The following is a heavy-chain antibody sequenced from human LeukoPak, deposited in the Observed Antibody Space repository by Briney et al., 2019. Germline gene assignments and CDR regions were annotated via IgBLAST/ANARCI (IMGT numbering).Heavy chain of an antibody. Sequence: ASVNLSCKASGYTFASYGISWVRQAPGPGLERIGSISAYNGNTNYAQKLQGRVTMTTDTSTSTAYMELRSLRSDDTAVYYCARGRDYSNSVAANNWFDPWGQGTLVTVSS. CDR2: ISAYNGNT. V-gene: IGHV1-18*01. D-gene: IGHD4-11*01. CDR3: ARGRDYSNSVAANNWFDP. CDR1: GYTFASYG. J-gene: IGHJ5*02.